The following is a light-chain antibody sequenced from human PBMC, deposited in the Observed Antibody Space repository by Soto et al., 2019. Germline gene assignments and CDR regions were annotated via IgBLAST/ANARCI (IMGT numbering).Light chain of an antibody. CDR1: SSGGGEYKY. CDR3: SSYTSSSTRV. Sequence: QSALTQPASVSGSPGQSITISCTESSSGGGEYKYASWYQQHPGTAPKLIIYDVSNRPSGVSNRFSGSKSGNTASLTISGLQAEDEADYYCSSYTSSSTRVFGTGTKVTVL. V-gene: IGLV2-14*03. CDR2: DVS. J-gene: IGLJ1*01.